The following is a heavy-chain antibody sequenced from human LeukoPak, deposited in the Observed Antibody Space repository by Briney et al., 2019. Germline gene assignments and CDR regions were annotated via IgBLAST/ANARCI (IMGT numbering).Heavy chain of an antibody. Sequence: GASVKVSCKASVYTFTGYYMHWVRQAPGHGLEWMGWINPNSGGTNYAQKFQGRVTMTRDTSLSTAYMELSRLRSDDTAVYYCARLGYCSSTSCFGVDWFDPWGQGTLVTVSS. J-gene: IGHJ5*02. CDR2: INPNSGGT. D-gene: IGHD2-2*01. V-gene: IGHV1-2*02. CDR3: ARLGYCSSTSCFGVDWFDP. CDR1: VYTFTGYY.